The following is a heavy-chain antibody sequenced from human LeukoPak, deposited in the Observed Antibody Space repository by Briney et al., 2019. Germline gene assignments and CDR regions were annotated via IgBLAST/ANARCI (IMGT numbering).Heavy chain of an antibody. CDR1: GFTFSSYW. CDR2: IKQDGSEK. D-gene: IGHD4-17*01. Sequence: PGGSLRLSCAASGFTFSSYWMSWVRQAPGKGLEWVANIKQDGSEKYYVDSVKGRFTISRDNAKNSLYLQMNSLRAEDTAVYYCARGSYGDYVRFDYWGQGTLVTFSS. J-gene: IGHJ4*02. CDR3: ARGSYGDYVRFDY. V-gene: IGHV3-7*01.